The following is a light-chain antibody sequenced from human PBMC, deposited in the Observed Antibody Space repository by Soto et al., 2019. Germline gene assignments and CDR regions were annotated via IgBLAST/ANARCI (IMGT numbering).Light chain of an antibody. CDR1: QNVNSNY. J-gene: IGKJ3*01. Sequence: EIVLTQSPGTLSLSPGERATLSCRASQNVNSNYLAWYQQKSRQAGRLLIYGTTNRATGIPDRFGGSGSGTDFTLTINRRELEDFAVYYCQQYSSSLFTFGPETKVHIK. CDR3: QQYSSSLFT. CDR2: GTT. V-gene: IGKV3-20*01.